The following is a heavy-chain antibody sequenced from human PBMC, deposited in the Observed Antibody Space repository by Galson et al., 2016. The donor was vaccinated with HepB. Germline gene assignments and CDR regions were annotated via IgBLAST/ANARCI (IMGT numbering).Heavy chain of an antibody. Sequence: GSLRLSCAASGFSFSGYWMSWVRQAPGKGLEWVANIKYHGSETYYVDSVKGRFTISRDNARNSLFLQMNNLRAEDTAVYYCAREDYGVYCWGQGTLVTVSS. V-gene: IGHV3-7*03. D-gene: IGHD3-10*01. CDR3: AREDYGVYC. CDR1: GFSFSGYW. CDR2: IKYHGSET. J-gene: IGHJ4*02.